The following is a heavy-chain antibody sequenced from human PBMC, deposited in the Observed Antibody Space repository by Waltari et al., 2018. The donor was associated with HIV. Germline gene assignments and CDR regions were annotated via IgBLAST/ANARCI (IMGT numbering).Heavy chain of an antibody. Sequence: QVQLVESGGGVVQPGRSLRLSCAASGFTFNSYPMHWVRQAPGKGLEWVAVISYDGSNKYYADSVKGRFTISRDNSKNTLYLQMNSLRAEDTAVYYCAREGRGSYSPFDYWGQGTLVTVSS. J-gene: IGHJ4*02. CDR2: ISYDGSNK. CDR1: GFTFNSYP. CDR3: AREGRGSYSPFDY. D-gene: IGHD1-26*01. V-gene: IGHV3-30-3*01.